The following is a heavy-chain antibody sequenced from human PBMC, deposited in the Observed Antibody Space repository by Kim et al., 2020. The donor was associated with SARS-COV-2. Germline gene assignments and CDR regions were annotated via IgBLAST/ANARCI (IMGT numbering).Heavy chain of an antibody. V-gene: IGHV3-13*01. D-gene: IGHD2-15*01. CDR3: ARGKVYGSGHEDYFDY. Sequence: SVKGRFTISRENAKNSLYLQVNSLRAEDTAVYYCARGKVYGSGHEDYFDYWGQGTLVTVSS. J-gene: IGHJ4*02.